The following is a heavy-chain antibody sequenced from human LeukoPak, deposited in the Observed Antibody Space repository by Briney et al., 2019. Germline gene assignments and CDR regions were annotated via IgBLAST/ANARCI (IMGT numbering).Heavy chain of an antibody. V-gene: IGHV4-4*07. J-gene: IGHJ4*02. CDR1: XXXXSXXX. CDR3: ARESGNSYGPPFDY. Sequence: PSETLSLTXTVXXXXXSXXXXXWIRXXAXXXXXXXXRIYTSGSTNYNPSLKSRVTMSVDTSKNQFSLKLSSVTAADTAVYYCARESGNSYGPPFDYWGQGTLVTVSS. D-gene: IGHD5-18*01. CDR2: IYTSGST.